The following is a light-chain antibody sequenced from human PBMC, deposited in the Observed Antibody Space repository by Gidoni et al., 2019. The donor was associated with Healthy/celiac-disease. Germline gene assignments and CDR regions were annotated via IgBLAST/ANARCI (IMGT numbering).Light chain of an antibody. CDR3: QQRSNWPFT. CDR1: QSVSSY. CDR2: DAS. V-gene: IGKV3-11*01. J-gene: IGKJ4*01. Sequence: IVLTTSPATLSLSPGERATLSCRASQSVSSYLAWYQQKPGQAPRLLIYDASNRATGIPARFSGSGSGTDFTLTISSLEPEDFAVYYCQQRSNWPFTFXGXTKVXIK.